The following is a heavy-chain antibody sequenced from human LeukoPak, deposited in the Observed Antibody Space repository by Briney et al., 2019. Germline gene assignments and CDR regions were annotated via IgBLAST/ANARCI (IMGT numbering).Heavy chain of an antibody. V-gene: IGHV4-4*09. CDR3: TRPPAGILPWFDH. CDR1: GGSISSYY. CDR2: IYTSGST. J-gene: IGHJ5*02. Sequence: SETLSLTCTVSGGSISSYYWSWIRQPPGKGLEWIGYIYTSGSTNYNPSLKSRVTISVDTSKNQFSVKLSSVTAADRAVYYCTRPPAGILPWFDHWGQGTLVTVSS.